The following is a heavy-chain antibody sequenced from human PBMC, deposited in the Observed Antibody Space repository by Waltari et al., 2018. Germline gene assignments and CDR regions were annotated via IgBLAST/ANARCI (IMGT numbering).Heavy chain of an antibody. V-gene: IGHV3-30*04. CDR1: EFTFSSYA. D-gene: IGHD2-2*01. J-gene: IGHJ6*02. Sequence: QVQLVESGGGVVQTGRSLRLSCEASEFTFSSYAMHWVRQAPGKGLEWVAVISYNARNIYYVDSVKGRFTISRDNSKKTLYLQMNSLRAEDTAVYYCARDYCDRTNCHGMDVWGQGTTVTVSS. CDR2: ISYNARNI. CDR3: ARDYCDRTNCHGMDV.